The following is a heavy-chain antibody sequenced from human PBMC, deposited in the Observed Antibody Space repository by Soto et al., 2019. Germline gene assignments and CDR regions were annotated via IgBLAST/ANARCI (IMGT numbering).Heavy chain of an antibody. CDR2: ISSCSSYV. J-gene: IGHJ4*02. CDR1: GFTFSSYS. V-gene: IGHV3-21*01. CDR3: AGAIVPALFGY. Sequence: EGPLRLSCAASGFTFSSYSMNWLRRGPGKVLEWVSSISSCSSYVCCADSVKGMFTISRQNANAALYLQMSSLRAEDTSIYFCAGAIVPALFGYCGQGTLVTVSS. D-gene: IGHD2-2*01.